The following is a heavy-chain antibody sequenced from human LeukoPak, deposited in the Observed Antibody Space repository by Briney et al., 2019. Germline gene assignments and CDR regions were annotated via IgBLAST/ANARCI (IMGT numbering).Heavy chain of an antibody. CDR3: ARDPYYYDSSGYSLDV. Sequence: GGSLRLSCAASGFTFSSYAMHWVRQAPGKGLEWVAVISYDGSNKYYADSVKGRFTISRDNSKNTLYLQMNSLRAEDTAEYYCARDPYYYDSSGYSLDVWGQGTTVTVSS. J-gene: IGHJ6*02. V-gene: IGHV3-30-3*01. D-gene: IGHD3-22*01. CDR2: ISYDGSNK. CDR1: GFTFSSYA.